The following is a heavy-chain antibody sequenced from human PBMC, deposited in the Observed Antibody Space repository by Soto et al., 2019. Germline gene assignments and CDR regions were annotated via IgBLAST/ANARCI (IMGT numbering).Heavy chain of an antibody. V-gene: IGHV2-5*02. J-gene: IGHJ3*02. CDR2: MYWDDDK. Sequence: QITLKESGPTLVKPTQTLTLTCTFSGFSLSTSGVAVGWIRQPPGKALEWLALMYWDDDKRYSPSLKSRLTITKDTSKNQVVLTMTNMDPVDTATYYCAHRRLACLQGNDAFDIWGQGTMVTVSS. CDR1: GFSLSTSGVA. D-gene: IGHD1-1*01. CDR3: AHRRLACLQGNDAFDI.